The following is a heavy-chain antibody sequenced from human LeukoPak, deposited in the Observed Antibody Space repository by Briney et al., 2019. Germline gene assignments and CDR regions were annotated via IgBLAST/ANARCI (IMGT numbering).Heavy chain of an antibody. Sequence: ASVKVSCKASGYTFTGYYMHWVRQAPGQGVEWMGWINANSGGTDYAQRFQDRVTMTRDTSISTAYVELSRLTSDDTAVYYCARDGHGGNSFGFGGQGTLATVSS. D-gene: IGHD4-23*01. V-gene: IGHV1-2*02. CDR2: INANSGGT. J-gene: IGHJ4*02. CDR1: GYTFTGYY. CDR3: ARDGHGGNSFGF.